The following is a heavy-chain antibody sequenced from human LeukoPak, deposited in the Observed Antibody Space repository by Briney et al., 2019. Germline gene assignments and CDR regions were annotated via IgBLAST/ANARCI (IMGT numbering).Heavy chain of an antibody. CDR3: ARRDGYDFDY. CDR1: GFAFSSYG. CDR2: IWYDGTNK. V-gene: IGHV3-33*01. D-gene: IGHD5-24*01. Sequence: PGRSLRLSCAASGFAFSSYGMHWVRQAPGKGLEWVAVIWYDGTNKYYADSVKGRFTISRDNSKNTLYLQMNSLSAEDTAVYYCARRDGYDFDYWGQGTLVTVSS. J-gene: IGHJ4*02.